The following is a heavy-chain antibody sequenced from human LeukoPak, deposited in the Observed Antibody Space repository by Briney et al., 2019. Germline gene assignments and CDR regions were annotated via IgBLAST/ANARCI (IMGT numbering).Heavy chain of an antibody. V-gene: IGHV5-51*01. J-gene: IGHJ4*02. CDR3: ARPIWGYDSSRYYWHYFDY. CDR2: IYPGDSDT. D-gene: IGHD3-22*01. Sequence: PGESLKISCKGSGYSFTSYWIGWVRQMPGKGLEWMGIIYPGDSDTRYSPSFQGQVTISADKSISTAYLQWSSLKASDTAMYYCARPIWGYDSSRYYWHYFDYWGQGTLVTVSS. CDR1: GYSFTSYW.